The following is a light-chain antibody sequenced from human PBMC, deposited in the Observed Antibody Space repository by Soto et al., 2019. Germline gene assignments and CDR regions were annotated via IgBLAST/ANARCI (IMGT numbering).Light chain of an antibody. CDR3: MQALHTPYT. CDR2: LGS. Sequence: DIVMTQSPLSLPVTPGEPASISCRSSQSLLHSNGYNYLDWDLQKPGQSPQLLIYLGSNRDSGVPGRFSGSGSGTDVTLKISRVEAEDAGVYYCMQALHTPYTFGQGTKLEIK. J-gene: IGKJ2*01. V-gene: IGKV2-28*01. CDR1: QSLLHSNGYNY.